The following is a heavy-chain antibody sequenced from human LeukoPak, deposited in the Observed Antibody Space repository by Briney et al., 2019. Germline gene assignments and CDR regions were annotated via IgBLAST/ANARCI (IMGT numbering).Heavy chain of an antibody. CDR2: IYNSGST. CDR3: ATTYKGRYFDN. V-gene: IGHV4-59*08. J-gene: IGHJ4*02. CDR1: GDSFSSYY. Sequence: SETLSLTCTVSGDSFSSYYCSWLRQPPGEGLEWIGSIYNSGSTDYNPSLKSRVTMSEDTSKNQFSLQLNSATAADTAVYYCATTYKGRYFDNWGQGTLVTVSS. D-gene: IGHD1-1*01.